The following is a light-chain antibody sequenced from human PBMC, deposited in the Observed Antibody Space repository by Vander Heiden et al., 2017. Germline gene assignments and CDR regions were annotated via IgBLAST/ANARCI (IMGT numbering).Light chain of an antibody. Sequence: QSALTQPASVSGSPGQSITISCTGTSRDVGNYYFVPWFQQHPGKAPKLIIYEGTKRPSGISDRFSGSKSGNTASLTISGLQAEDEADYHCCSYAGTSTFDVLFGGGTKLTVL. CDR2: EGT. CDR3: CSYAGTSTFDVL. CDR1: SRDVGNYYF. J-gene: IGLJ2*01. V-gene: IGLV2-23*03.